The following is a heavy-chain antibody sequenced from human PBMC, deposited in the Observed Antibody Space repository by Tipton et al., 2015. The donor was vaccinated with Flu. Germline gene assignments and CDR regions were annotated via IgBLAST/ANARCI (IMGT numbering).Heavy chain of an antibody. J-gene: IGHJ4*02. Sequence: LRLSCAVSGYSISSGYYWGWIRQPPGKGLEWIGSIYLSGSTHYSSSLKSRVTMSVDSSKNQFSLHLSSVTAADTAVYYCARVSPRRVTAIVVVMLPEGYFDYWGQGTLVIVSS. CDR1: GYSISSGYY. CDR2: IYLSGST. V-gene: IGHV4-38-2*01. CDR3: ARVSPRRVTAIVVVMLPEGYFDY. D-gene: IGHD3-22*01.